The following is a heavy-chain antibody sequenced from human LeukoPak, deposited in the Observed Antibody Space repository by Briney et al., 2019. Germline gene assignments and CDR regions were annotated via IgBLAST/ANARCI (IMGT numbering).Heavy chain of an antibody. Sequence: QPGGSLRLSCAASGFTDSSNYMSWVRQAPGKGLEWVSVIYSGGSTYYADSVKGRFTISRDNSKNTLYLQMNSLRAEDTAVYYCARRKAYYYGSGSPDDAFDIWGQGTMVTVSS. V-gene: IGHV3-66*01. CDR2: IYSGGST. D-gene: IGHD3-10*01. CDR1: GFTDSSNY. CDR3: ARRKAYYYGSGSPDDAFDI. J-gene: IGHJ3*02.